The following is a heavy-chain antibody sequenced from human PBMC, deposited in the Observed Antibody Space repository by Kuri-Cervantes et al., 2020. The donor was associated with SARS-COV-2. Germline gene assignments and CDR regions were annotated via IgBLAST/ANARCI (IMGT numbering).Heavy chain of an antibody. Sequence: GESLKISCAASGFTFSSYGMNWVRQAPGKGLEWVSSISSSSSYIYYADSVKGRFTISRDNAKNSLYLQMNSLRAEDTAVYYCARGIPSYQNYYYYYMDVWGKGTTVTVSS. J-gene: IGHJ6*03. D-gene: IGHD2-2*01. CDR2: ISSSSSYI. V-gene: IGHV3-21*01. CDR3: ARGIPSYQNYYYYYMDV. CDR1: GFTFSSYG.